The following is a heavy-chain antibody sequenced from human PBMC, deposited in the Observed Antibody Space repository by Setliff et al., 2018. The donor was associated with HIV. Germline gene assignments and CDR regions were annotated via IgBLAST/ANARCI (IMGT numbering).Heavy chain of an antibody. CDR2: MYTSGGGA. J-gene: IGHJ5*02. V-gene: IGHV1-46*01. Sequence: ASVKVSCKTSGYSFTTYYIHWMRQAPGQGLEWVGLMYTSGGGAKYAQKFQGRVTMTRDTSTRTVYMELSSLRSEDTAVYYCARVEGATATLTAWGQGTLVTVSS. D-gene: IGHD1-26*01. CDR3: ARVEGATATLTA. CDR1: GYSFTTYY.